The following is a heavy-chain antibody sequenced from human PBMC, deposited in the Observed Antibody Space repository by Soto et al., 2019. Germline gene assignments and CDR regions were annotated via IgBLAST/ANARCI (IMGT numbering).Heavy chain of an antibody. CDR3: AANAAANNAFDN. CDR2: IYHSGST. CDR1: GGSISSSDW. J-gene: IGHJ3*02. V-gene: IGHV4-4*02. Sequence: QVQLQESGPGLVKPLGTLSLTCTVSGGSISSSDWWNWVRQPPGKGLEWIGEIYHSGSTNYNPSLKSRDTISVDKSQNQFSLKVPSVTAADTAVYYCAANAAANNAFDNWGQGTVVIVSS.